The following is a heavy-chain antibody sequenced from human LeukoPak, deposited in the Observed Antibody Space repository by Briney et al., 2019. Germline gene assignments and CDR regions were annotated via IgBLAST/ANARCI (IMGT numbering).Heavy chain of an antibody. V-gene: IGHV3-7*03. D-gene: IGHD1-26*01. CDR1: GFTFSSYW. Sequence: SGGSLRLSCAASGFTFSSYWMSWVRQAPGKGLEWVANIKQDGSEKYYVDSVKGRFTISRDNAKNSLYLQMNSLRAEDTAVYYCWRDVGGATSDYWGQGTPVTVSS. CDR2: IKQDGSEK. J-gene: IGHJ4*01. CDR3: WRDVGGATSDY.